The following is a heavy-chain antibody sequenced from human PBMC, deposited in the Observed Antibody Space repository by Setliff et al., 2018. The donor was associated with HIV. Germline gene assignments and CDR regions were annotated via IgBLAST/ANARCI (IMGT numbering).Heavy chain of an antibody. D-gene: IGHD3-9*01. CDR3: AKTIGRYFDIFDN. J-gene: IGHJ4*02. V-gene: IGHV4-59*04. Sequence: SETLSLTCTVSGGSFSDYYRSWIRQPPGKGLEWIGYIYYSGSTNYNPSLKSRVTTSVDTPKNQFSLKLNSVTAADTAVYYCAKTIGRYFDIFDNWGQGTLVTVSS. CDR2: IYYSGST. CDR1: GGSFSDYY.